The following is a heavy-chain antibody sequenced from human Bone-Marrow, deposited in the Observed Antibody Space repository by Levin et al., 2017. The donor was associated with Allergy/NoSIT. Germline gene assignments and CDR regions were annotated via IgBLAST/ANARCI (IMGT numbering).Heavy chain of an antibody. V-gene: IGHV5-51*01. CDR3: ARQGGRYSSGWFD. CDR2: IYPDDSDT. J-gene: IGHJ1*01. Sequence: PGGSLRLSCKGSGYSFTNYWIGWVRQMPGKGLEWMGIIYPDDSDTRYSPSFQGQVTISADKSISTAYLQWSSLKASDTAMYYCARQGGRYSSGWFDWGQGTLVTVSS. CDR1: GYSFTNYW. D-gene: IGHD6-19*01.